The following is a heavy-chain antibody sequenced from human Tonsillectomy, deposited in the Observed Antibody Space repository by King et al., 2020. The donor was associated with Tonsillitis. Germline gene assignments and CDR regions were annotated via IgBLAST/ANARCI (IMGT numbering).Heavy chain of an antibody. Sequence: VQLQESGPGLVKTSETLSLTCTVSGGSISSSYWSWIRQPPGKGLEWIGYIYYTGSTNYNPSLKSRVTISIDTSKNQFSLKLTSVTAADTAVYYCARWSGSLVAFDIWGQGTMVTVSS. CDR2: IYYTGST. CDR1: GGSISSSY. CDR3: ARWSGSLVAFDI. D-gene: IGHD1-26*01. V-gene: IGHV4-59*01. J-gene: IGHJ3*02.